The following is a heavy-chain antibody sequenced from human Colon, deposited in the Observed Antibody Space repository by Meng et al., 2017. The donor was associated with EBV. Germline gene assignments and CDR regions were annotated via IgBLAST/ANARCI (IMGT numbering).Heavy chain of an antibody. D-gene: IGHD2-15*01. Sequence: QLPLQLCGAGLLKPSETLSLTCTVYGGSFSDSYWTWIRQPPGKGLEWIGEINHVGSTTYNPSLKSRVTISVDTSKNQFSLKLSSVTAADAAVYYCASSDCSGGTCYLNCWGQGTLVTVSS. V-gene: IGHV4-34*01. CDR1: GGSFSDSY. CDR2: INHVGST. CDR3: ASSDCSGGTCYLNC. J-gene: IGHJ4*02.